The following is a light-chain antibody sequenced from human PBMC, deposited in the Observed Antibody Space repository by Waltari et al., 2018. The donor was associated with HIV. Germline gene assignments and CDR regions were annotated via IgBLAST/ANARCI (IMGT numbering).Light chain of an antibody. J-gene: IGLJ3*02. Sequence: QSALTQPPSASGSPGQSVTISCTGTCSDVGGSKYVSWYQQHPGKAPKLMIYEVNKRPSGVPDRFSGSKSANTASLTVSGLQADDEADYYCNSYAGSNNWVFGGGTKLTVL. CDR1: CSDVGGSKY. V-gene: IGLV2-8*01. CDR2: EVN. CDR3: NSYAGSNNWV.